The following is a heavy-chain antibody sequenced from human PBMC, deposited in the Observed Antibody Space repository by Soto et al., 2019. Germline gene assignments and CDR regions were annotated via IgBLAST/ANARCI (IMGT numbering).Heavy chain of an antibody. CDR2: INHVGIT. J-gene: IGHJ4*02. D-gene: IGHD3-3*01. Sequence: SETLSLTCAVSGGSFRGFYCTCIRQSPGKGLEWLGDINHVGITNYNPSLKSRVSIPVDTSKSQFSLKLGSVTAADTAVYYCARAHDFWGGRQQPIDSRGQGNLVTVS. CDR1: GGSFRGFY. CDR3: ARAHDFWGGRQQPIDS. V-gene: IGHV4-34*01.